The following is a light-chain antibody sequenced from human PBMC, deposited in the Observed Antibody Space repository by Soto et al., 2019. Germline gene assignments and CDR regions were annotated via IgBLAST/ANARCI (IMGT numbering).Light chain of an antibody. J-gene: IGKJ5*01. CDR3: QQYTNWPIT. CDR2: GIS. V-gene: IGKV3D-15*01. CDR1: QTVGRDY. Sequence: EMVMTQSPGTLSVSPGERATLSCRASQTVGRDYLAWYQHKPGQAPRLLIYGISNRATGIPDRFSGSGSGTEFTHTISSVQPEDVAIYYCQQYTNWPITFGQGTRLEIK.